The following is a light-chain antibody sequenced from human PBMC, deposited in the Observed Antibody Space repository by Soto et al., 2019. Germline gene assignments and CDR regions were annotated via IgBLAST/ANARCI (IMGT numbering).Light chain of an antibody. V-gene: IGKV1-5*03. J-gene: IGKJ1*01. CDR1: QSISSW. Sequence: DIQMTQSPSTLSASVGDRVIITCLASQSISSWLAWYQQKPGKAPNLLIYKAYALKSGVPSRFSGSGSGTEFTLTISSLQPDDFAPYYCQQYDNDSWTFGQGTKVEIK. CDR2: KAY. CDR3: QQYDNDSWT.